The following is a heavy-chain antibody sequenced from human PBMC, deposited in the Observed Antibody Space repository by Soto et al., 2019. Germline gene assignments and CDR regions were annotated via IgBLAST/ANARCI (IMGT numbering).Heavy chain of an antibody. D-gene: IGHD3-3*01. CDR1: GFTFSGYG. CDR3: ATALRFLEWYPYYYGMDV. V-gene: IGHV3-33*01. Sequence: GGSLRLSCAASGFTFSGYGMHWVRQAPGKGLEWVAVIRYDGSNKYYADSVKGRFTISRDNSKNTLYLQMDSLRAEDTAVYYCATALRFLEWYPYYYGMDVWGQGTTVTVSS. CDR2: IRYDGSNK. J-gene: IGHJ6*02.